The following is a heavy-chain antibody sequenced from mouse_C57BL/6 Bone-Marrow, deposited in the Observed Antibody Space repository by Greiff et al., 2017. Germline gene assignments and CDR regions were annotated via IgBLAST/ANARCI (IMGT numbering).Heavy chain of an antibody. CDR3: EREDEYDDYAMDY. D-gene: IGHD2-4*01. CDR1: GYAFSSYW. CDR2: IYPGDGDP. Sequence: VKLQESGAELVKPGASVKISCKASGYAFSSYWMNWVKQRPGKGLEWIGPIYPGDGDPNYNGKFKGQATLTAHKSSSKAYMQLSRLTSEDSAVYFGEREDEYDDYAMDYWGQGTSVTVSA. J-gene: IGHJ4*01. V-gene: IGHV1-80*01.